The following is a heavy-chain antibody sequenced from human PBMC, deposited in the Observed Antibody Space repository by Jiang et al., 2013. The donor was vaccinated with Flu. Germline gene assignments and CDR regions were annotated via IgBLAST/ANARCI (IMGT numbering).Heavy chain of an antibody. Sequence: SQTLSLTCAISGDSVSSNSAAWNWIRQSPSRGLEWLGRTYYRSKWYNDYAVSVKSRITIDPDISKNHFSLQLSSVTPEDTAVYYCTRARVVRTTPSGWFDPWGQGIPVTVS. CDR2: TYYRSKWYN. V-gene: IGHV6-1*01. D-gene: IGHD1-26*01. J-gene: IGHJ5*02. CDR1: GDSVSSNSAA. CDR3: TRARVVRTTPSGWFDP.